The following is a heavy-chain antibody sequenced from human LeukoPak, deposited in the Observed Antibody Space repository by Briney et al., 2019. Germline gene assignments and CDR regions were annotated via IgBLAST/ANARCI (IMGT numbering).Heavy chain of an antibody. CDR3: ARGRITRLTTVTTGWFDP. CDR1: GYTFTSYA. Sequence: PGASVKVSCKASGYTFTSYAMHWVRQAPGQRLEWMGWINAGNGNTKHSQKFQGRVTITRDTSASTAYMELSSLRSEDTAVYYCARGRITRLTTVTTGWFDPWGQGTLVTVSS. D-gene: IGHD4-17*01. CDR2: INAGNGNT. J-gene: IGHJ5*02. V-gene: IGHV1-3*01.